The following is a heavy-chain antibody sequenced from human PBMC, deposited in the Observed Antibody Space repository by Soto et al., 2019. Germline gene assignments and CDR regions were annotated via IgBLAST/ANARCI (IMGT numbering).Heavy chain of an antibody. D-gene: IGHD4-17*01. Sequence: SLTCTVSGGSISSYYWSWIRQPPGKGLEWIGYIYYSGSTNYNPSLKSRVTISVDTSKNQFSLKLSSVTAADTAVYYCARATVDYYYYYGMDVWGQGTTVTVSS. CDR1: GGSISSYY. V-gene: IGHV4-59*01. CDR3: ARATVDYYYYYGMDV. J-gene: IGHJ6*02. CDR2: IYYSGST.